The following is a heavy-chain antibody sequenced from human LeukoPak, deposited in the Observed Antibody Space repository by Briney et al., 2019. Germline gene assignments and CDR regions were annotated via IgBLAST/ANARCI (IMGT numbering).Heavy chain of an antibody. CDR3: ARGYCSDDICPVFPS. CDR2: ISYNERM. V-gene: IGHV4-59*02. D-gene: IGHD2-15*01. J-gene: IGHJ5*02. Sequence: SETLSLTCSVSGVSVTSYYWNWVRQRPGKGLEWIGYISYNERMDYGPTLKSRVTMSLDTHKNQFSLKLTSVTAADTGMYYCARGYCSDDICPVFPSWGQGTLVTVSS. CDR1: GVSVTSYY.